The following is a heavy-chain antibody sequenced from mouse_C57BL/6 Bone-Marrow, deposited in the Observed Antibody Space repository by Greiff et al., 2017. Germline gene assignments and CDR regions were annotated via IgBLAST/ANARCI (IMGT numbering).Heavy chain of an antibody. D-gene: IGHD2-4*01. CDR2: IYPGSGST. J-gene: IGHJ1*03. V-gene: IGHV1-55*01. CDR1: GYTFTSYW. CDR3: ARGVYYDDGENFDV. Sequence: VQLQQPGAELVKPGASVKMSCKASGYTFTSYWITWVKQRPGQGLEWIGDIYPGSGSTNYNEKFKSKATLTVDTSSSTAYMQLSSLTSEDSAVYYCARGVYYDDGENFDVWGTGTTVTVSS.